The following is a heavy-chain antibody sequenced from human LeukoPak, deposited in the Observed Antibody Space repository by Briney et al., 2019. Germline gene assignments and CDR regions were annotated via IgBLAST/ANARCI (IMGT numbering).Heavy chain of an antibody. CDR2: ISYDGSNK. J-gene: IGHJ4*02. CDR3: AKDPLRYCSRTSCHSFDY. CDR1: GFTFSSYG. V-gene: IGHV3-30*18. Sequence: PGGSLRLSCAASGFTFSSYGMHWVRQAPGMGLEWVAVISYDGSNKYYADSVKGRFTISRDNSKNTLYLQMNSLRAEDTAVYYCAKDPLRYCSRTSCHSFDYWGQGTLVTVSS. D-gene: IGHD2-2*01.